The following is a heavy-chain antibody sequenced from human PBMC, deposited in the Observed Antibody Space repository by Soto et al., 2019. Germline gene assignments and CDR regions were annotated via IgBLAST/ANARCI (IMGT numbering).Heavy chain of an antibody. D-gene: IGHD3-22*01. J-gene: IGHJ4*02. CDR1: GFTFSGYS. Sequence: GGSLRLSCAASGFTFSGYSMNWVRQGPGKGLEWVSSISNSVIYIYYADPLKGRFTISRDNAKNSLYLQMNSLRAEDTAVYYCARGHDYDSSGYTFDYWGQGTLVTVSS. CDR3: ARGHDYDSSGYTFDY. V-gene: IGHV3-21*01. CDR2: ISNSVIYI.